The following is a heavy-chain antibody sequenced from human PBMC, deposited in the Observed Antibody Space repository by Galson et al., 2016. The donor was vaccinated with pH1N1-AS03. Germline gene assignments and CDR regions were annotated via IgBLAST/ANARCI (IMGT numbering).Heavy chain of an antibody. V-gene: IGHV4-4*07. Sequence: ETLSLTCRVSGGSLSGYFWTWIRQPAGKGLEWIGRMDPTGRRNYKSSLESRVSMSVDTSKNEISLRLTSVTAADTAVYYCTRESSGLGRGLDYCGQGTLVTVSS. CDR2: MDPTGRR. J-gene: IGHJ4*02. D-gene: IGHD3-10*01. CDR1: GGSLSGYF. CDR3: TRESSGLGRGLDY.